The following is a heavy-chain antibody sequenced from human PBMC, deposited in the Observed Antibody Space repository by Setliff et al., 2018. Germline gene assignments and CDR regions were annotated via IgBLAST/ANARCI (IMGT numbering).Heavy chain of an antibody. CDR2: IHPNTGST. Sequence: GASVKVSCKTSGYTFTAYYIYWVRQAPGHGLELMGRIHPNTGSTNYLQDFQGRVTITRDTXIYTVYMXXTGXTSGDTAVYYCAKQGYSDSLYAFDVWGQGTVVTVSS. V-gene: IGHV1-2*06. CDR1: GYTFTAYY. J-gene: IGHJ3*01. CDR3: AKQGYSDSLYAFDV. D-gene: IGHD3-16*02.